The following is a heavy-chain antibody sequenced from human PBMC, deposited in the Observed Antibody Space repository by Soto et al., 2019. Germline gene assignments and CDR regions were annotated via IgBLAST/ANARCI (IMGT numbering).Heavy chain of an antibody. V-gene: IGHV5-51*01. CDR3: ARRSTTVAKDMDAFDI. CDR2: IYPGDSDT. Sequence: GESLKISCKGSGYSFTSYWIGWVRQMPGKGLEWMGIIYPGDSDTRYSPSFQGQVTISADKSISTAYLQWSSLKASDTAMYYCARRSTTVAKDMDAFDIWSQGTMVTVSS. D-gene: IGHD4-17*01. CDR1: GYSFTSYW. J-gene: IGHJ3*02.